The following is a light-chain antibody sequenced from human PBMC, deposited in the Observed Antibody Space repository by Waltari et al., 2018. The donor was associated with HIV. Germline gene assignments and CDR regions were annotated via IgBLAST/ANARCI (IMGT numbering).Light chain of an antibody. J-gene: IGLJ1*01. V-gene: IGLV2-11*01. CDR1: PSYVGGSTY. Sequence: QSAPAPPRSVSASPGQSVTISCTGTPSYVGGSTYVSWFQHHPGQAPKLIIYHVTKRPSGVPDRFSASKSGNTASLTISGLQAEDEAEYYCCSNAARATYVFGTGTQVTVL. CDR3: CSNAARATYV. CDR2: HVT.